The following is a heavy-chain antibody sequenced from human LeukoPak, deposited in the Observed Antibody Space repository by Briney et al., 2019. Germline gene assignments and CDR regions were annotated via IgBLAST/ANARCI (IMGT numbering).Heavy chain of an antibody. CDR2: IYYSGST. V-gene: IGHV4-59*01. CDR3: ARTSNYDSSGYYWGYYYYMDV. D-gene: IGHD3-22*01. Sequence: SETLSLTCTVSGGSISSYYWSWIRQPPGKGLEWIGYIYYSGSTNYNPSLKSRVTISVDTSKNQFSLKLSSVTAADTAVYYCARTSNYDSSGYYWGYYYYMDVWGKGTTVTVSS. CDR1: GGSISSYY. J-gene: IGHJ6*03.